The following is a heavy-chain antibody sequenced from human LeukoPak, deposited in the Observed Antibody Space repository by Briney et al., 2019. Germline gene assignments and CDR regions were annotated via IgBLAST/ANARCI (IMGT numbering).Heavy chain of an antibody. CDR1: GYTFTSYY. D-gene: IGHD6-19*01. CDR2: INPSGGST. J-gene: IGHJ4*02. CDR3: ARDTSVAGIGIDFDY. V-gene: IGHV1-46*01. Sequence: ASVKVSCKASGYTFTSYYMHWVRQAPGQGLEWMGIINPSGGSTSYAQKFQGRVTMTRDTSTSTVYMELSSLRAEDTAVYYCARDTSVAGIGIDFDYWGQGTLVTVSS.